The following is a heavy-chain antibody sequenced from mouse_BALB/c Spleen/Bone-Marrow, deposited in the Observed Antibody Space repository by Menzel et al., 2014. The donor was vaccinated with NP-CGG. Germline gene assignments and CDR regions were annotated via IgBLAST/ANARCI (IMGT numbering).Heavy chain of an antibody. J-gene: IGHJ2*01. CDR3: TTLARSDFDY. Sequence: EVQLQQSGTVLARPGAAVKMSCKASGYTFSNYWMHWVKQSPGQGLEWIGTIYPGNSDTTYNQKFKGKAKLTAVTSTSTAYMELSSLTNEDSAVYYCTTLARSDFDYWGQGTTLTVSS. CDR1: GYTFSNYW. CDR2: IYPGNSDT. D-gene: IGHD3-1*01. V-gene: IGHV1-5*01.